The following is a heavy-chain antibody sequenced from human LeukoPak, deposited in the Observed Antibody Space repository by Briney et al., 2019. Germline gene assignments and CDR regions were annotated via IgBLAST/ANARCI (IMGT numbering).Heavy chain of an antibody. CDR1: GYTFTSYG. J-gene: IGHJ5*02. D-gene: IGHD2-2*01. V-gene: IGHV1-18*01. CDR2: ISAYNGNT. CDR3: ARGLVRCSSTSCQLKYNWFDP. Sequence: ASVKVSCKASGYTFTSYGISWVRQAPGQGLEWMGWISAYNGNTNYAQKLQGRVTMTTDTSTSTAYMELRSLRSDDTAVYYCARGLVRCSSTSCQLKYNWFDPWGQGTLVTVSS.